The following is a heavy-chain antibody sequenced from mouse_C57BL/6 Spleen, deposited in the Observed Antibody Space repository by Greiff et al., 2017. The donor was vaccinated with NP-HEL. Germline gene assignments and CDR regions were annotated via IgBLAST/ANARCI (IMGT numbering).Heavy chain of an antibody. V-gene: IGHV5-16*01. CDR2: INYDGSST. Sequence: EVQRVESEGGLVQPGSSMKLSCTASGFTFSDYYMAWVRQVPEKGLEWVANINYDGSSTYYLDSLKSRFIISRDNAKNILYLQMSSLKSEDTATYYCARDHAYGSSPRGYFDYWGQGTTLTVSS. CDR3: ARDHAYGSSPRGYFDY. J-gene: IGHJ2*01. D-gene: IGHD1-1*01. CDR1: GFTFSDYY.